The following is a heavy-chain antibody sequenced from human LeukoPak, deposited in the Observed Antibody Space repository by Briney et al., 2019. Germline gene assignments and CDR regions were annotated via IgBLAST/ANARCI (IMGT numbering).Heavy chain of an antibody. J-gene: IGHJ4*02. CDR1: GFTFSSYS. V-gene: IGHV3-21*01. D-gene: IGHD6-6*01. CDR2: ISSSSSYI. CDR3: ARAFSSSSGVDY. Sequence: PGGSLRLSCAASGFTFSSYSMNWVRQAPGKGLEWVSSISSSSSYIYYADSVKGRFTISRDNAKNSLYLQMNSLRAEDTAVYYCARAFSSSSGVDYWGQGTLVTVSS.